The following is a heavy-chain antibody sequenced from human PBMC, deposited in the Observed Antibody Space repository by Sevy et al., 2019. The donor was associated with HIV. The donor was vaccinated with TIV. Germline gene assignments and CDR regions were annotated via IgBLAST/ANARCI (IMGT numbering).Heavy chain of an antibody. CDR1: GFTFSSYA. J-gene: IGHJ4*02. Sequence: GGSLRLSCAASGFTFSSYAMSWVRQAPGKGLEWVSAISGSGGSTYYAASVKGRFTISRDNSKNTLYLQMNSLRAEDTAVYYCAKDLYCSSTSCHRGFDYWGQGTLVTVSS. CDR3: AKDLYCSSTSCHRGFDY. V-gene: IGHV3-23*01. CDR2: ISGSGGST. D-gene: IGHD2-2*01.